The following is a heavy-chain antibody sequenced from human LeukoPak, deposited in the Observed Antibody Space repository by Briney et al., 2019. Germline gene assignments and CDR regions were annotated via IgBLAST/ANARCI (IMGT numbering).Heavy chain of an antibody. CDR3: AKDRATEAAWFDV. J-gene: IGHJ5*02. D-gene: IGHD6-25*01. CDR2: ISGSGGST. CDR1: GFTVSSNY. Sequence: QPGGSLRLSCAASGFTVSSNYMSWVRQAPGKGLEWVSAISGSGGSTHYAGSVKGRFTISRDNSKNTLYLQMNSLRAEDTAIYYCAKDRATEAAWFDVWGQGTLVTVSS. V-gene: IGHV3-23*01.